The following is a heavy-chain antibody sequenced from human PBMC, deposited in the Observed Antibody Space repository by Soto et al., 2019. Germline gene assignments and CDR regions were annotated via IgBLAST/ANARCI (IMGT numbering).Heavy chain of an antibody. V-gene: IGHV3-23*01. D-gene: IGHD1-26*01. CDR1: GFTFSSYA. Sequence: GSLRLSCAASGFTFSSYAMSWVRQAPGKGLEWVSSISGTGGSTYFADSVKGRFTISRDNSKNTLYLQMNSLRAEDTAVYYCAKDQPLVGSSRKFDYWGQGTLVTVSS. CDR3: AKDQPLVGSSRKFDY. J-gene: IGHJ4*02. CDR2: ISGTGGST.